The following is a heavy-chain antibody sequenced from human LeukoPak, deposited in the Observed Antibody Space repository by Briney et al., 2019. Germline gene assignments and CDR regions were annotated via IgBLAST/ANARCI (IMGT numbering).Heavy chain of an antibody. V-gene: IGHV1-69*05. CDR2: IIPIFGTA. CDR1: GGTFSSYA. Sequence: GASVKVSCKASGGTFSSYAISWGRQAPGQGLEWMGGIIPIFGTANYAQKFQGRATITTDESTSTAYMELRSLRSEDTAVYYCARDNYAGANGFDPWGQGTLVAVSS. CDR3: ARDNYAGANGFDP. J-gene: IGHJ5*02. D-gene: IGHD1-7*01.